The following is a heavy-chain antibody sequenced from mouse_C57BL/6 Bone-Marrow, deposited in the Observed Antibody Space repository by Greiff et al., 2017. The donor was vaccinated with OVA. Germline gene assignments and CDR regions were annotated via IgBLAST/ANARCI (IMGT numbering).Heavy chain of an antibody. CDR1: GYAFSSYW. J-gene: IGHJ2*01. CDR3: AREKIYYGSSSLFDY. Sequence: VQLQESGAELVKPGASVKISCKASGYAFSSYWMNWVKQRPGKGLEWIGQIYPGDGDTNYNGKFKGKATLTADKSSSTAYMQLSSLTSEDSAVYFCAREKIYYGSSSLFDYWGQGTTLTASS. V-gene: IGHV1-80*01. D-gene: IGHD1-1*01. CDR2: IYPGDGDT.